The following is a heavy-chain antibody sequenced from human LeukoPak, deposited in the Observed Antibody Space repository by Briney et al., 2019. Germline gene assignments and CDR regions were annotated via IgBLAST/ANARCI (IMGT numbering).Heavy chain of an antibody. D-gene: IGHD3-22*01. CDR2: INHSGST. J-gene: IGHJ3*02. CDR1: GGSFSGYY. Sequence: SETLSLTCAVYGGSFSGYYWSWIRQPPGKGLEWIGEINHSGSTNYNPSLKSRVGISVDTSKNQFSLKLSSVTAADTAVYYCARMGYDSSCYYSAFDIWGQGTMVAVSS. V-gene: IGHV4-34*01. CDR3: ARMGYDSSCYYSAFDI.